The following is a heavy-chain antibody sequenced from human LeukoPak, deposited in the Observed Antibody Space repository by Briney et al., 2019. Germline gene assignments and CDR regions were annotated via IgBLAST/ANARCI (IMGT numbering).Heavy chain of an antibody. Sequence: PRGSLRLSCAASGFRFSDYWMTWVRQAPGKGLECVANIKTDGSAKYYTDSVKGRFTVSRDNAKNSLYLQMNNMRVEDTAIYYCTKDLNHDSSVWGQGTLVTVSS. CDR1: GFRFSDYW. CDR3: TKDLNHDSSV. CDR2: IKTDGSAK. D-gene: IGHD3-22*01. V-gene: IGHV3-7*01. J-gene: IGHJ4*02.